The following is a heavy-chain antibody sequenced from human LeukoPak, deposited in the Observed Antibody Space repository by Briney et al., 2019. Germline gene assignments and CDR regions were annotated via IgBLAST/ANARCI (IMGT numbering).Heavy chain of an antibody. J-gene: IGHJ4*02. V-gene: IGHV4-4*02. CDR3: ARGSLYSSGYYYPRLLDY. D-gene: IGHD3-22*01. CDR1: GVSISSSNW. Sequence: SGTLSLTCAVSGVSISSSNWWSWVRQPPGKGLEWIGEIYHSGSTNYNPSLKSRVTISVDTSKNQFSLKLSSVTAADTAVYYCARGSLYSSGYYYPRLLDYWGQGALVTVSP. CDR2: IYHSGST.